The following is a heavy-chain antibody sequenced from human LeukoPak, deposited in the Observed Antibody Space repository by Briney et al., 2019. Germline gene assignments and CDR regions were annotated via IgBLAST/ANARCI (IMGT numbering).Heavy chain of an antibody. CDR3: ARDDASSSFTY. CDR2: IGYGGGDI. D-gene: IGHD3-16*01. V-gene: IGHV3-23*01. J-gene: IGHJ4*02. Sequence: GGSLRLSCAASGFTFSSHAMTWVRQAPGKGLEWVSVIGYGGGDIQYADSVKGRFTISRDNSKNTQYLQMNSLRVEDTAVYYCARDDASSSFTYWGQGALVTVSS. CDR1: GFTFSSHA.